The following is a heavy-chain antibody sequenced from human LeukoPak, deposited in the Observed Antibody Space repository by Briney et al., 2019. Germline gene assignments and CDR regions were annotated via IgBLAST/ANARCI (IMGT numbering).Heavy chain of an antibody. CDR2: ISAYNGDT. CDR1: GYTFSDYG. V-gene: IGHV1-18*01. J-gene: IGHJ4*02. CDR3: ARIGDRHLTHYFDY. Sequence: AASVKVSCKASGYTFSDYGFSWVRQAPGQGLEWMAWISAYNGDTNYVQKFQGRLILTTDTSTSTAYMELRSLTSDDTAVYYCARIGDRHLTHYFDYWGQGTPVTVSS. D-gene: IGHD3-22*01.